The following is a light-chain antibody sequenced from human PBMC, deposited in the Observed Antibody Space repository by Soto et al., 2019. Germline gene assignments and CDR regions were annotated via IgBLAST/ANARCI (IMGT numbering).Light chain of an antibody. J-gene: IGKJ1*01. V-gene: IGKV1-13*02. CDR1: QGISSA. Sequence: AIQLTQAPSSLSASVGARAPITCRASQGISSALAWYQQKPGKAPKLLIYAASTLQSGVPSRFSGSGSGTDFTLTISCLQSEDFATYYCQQYYSYSWTFGQGTKVDIK. CDR3: QQYYSYSWT. CDR2: AAS.